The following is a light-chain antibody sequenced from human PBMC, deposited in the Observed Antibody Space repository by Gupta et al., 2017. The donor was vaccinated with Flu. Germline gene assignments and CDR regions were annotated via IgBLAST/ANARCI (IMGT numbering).Light chain of an antibody. CDR3: QQYGSSPSYT. J-gene: IGKJ2*01. CDR1: QSVSSMY. CDR2: GAS. V-gene: IGKV3-20*01. Sequence: TLSLSPGERASLSCRASQSVSSMYLAWYQQKPGQAPRLLIYGASSRATGIPDRFSGNGYGTDFSLTISRREPEDFALYYCQQYGSSPSYTFGQGTKMEI.